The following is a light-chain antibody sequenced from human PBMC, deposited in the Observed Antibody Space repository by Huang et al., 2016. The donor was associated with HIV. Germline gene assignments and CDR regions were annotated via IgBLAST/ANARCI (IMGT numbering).Light chain of an antibody. Sequence: AIRITQSPSSLSASTGDRVTITCRASQDVSDYLAWYQQKPGRAPKLMIYSTSTLPSGVPSRFSGNGSATDFSLTITCLQSDDFATYYCQQYHIYPWTFGQGTKVEI. CDR1: QDVSDY. CDR3: QQYHIYPWT. V-gene: IGKV1-8*01. CDR2: STS. J-gene: IGKJ1*01.